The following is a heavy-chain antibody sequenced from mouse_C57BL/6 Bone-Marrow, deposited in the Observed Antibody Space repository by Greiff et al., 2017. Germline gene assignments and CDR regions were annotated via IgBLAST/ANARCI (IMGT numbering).Heavy chain of an antibody. CDR1: GYTFTSYG. CDR3: AGSSGPAD. J-gene: IGHJ3*01. CDR2: IYPRSGYT. D-gene: IGHD3-2*02. V-gene: IGHV1-81*01. Sequence: VQVVESGAELARPGASVKLSCKASGYTFTSYGISWVKQRPGQGLEWIGEIYPRSGYTYYTEKFKGKATLTADKSSSTAYMELRSLTSEDSAVYFCAGSSGPADWGQGTLVTVSA.